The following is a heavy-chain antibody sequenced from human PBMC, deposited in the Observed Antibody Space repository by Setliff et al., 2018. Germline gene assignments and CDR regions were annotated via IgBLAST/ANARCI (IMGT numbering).Heavy chain of an antibody. CDR1: GYTFSDYG. V-gene: IGHV1-18*01. J-gene: IGHJ4*02. CDR2: ISPHTGNT. D-gene: IGHD2-2*01. CDR3: ERLVRYCTTTTCQRTSGDDF. Sequence: ASVNVSCKASGYTFSDYGISWVRQAPGQGLEWMGWISPHTGNTFYAPQFQGRVIMTTDTSTNTAYMDLTSLRSDGTAVYYCERLVRYCTTTTCQRTSGDDFWGQGTLVTVSS.